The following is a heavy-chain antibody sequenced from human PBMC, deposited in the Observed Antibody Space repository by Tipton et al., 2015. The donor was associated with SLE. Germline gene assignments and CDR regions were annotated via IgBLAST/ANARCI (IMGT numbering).Heavy chain of an antibody. CDR1: GSMFTNDA. CDR2: IQSDGSYK. CDR3: ARGRSHCFDS. V-gene: IGHV3-30*14. J-gene: IGHJ4*02. Sequence: SLRLSCVVSGSMFTNDAVDWVRQAPGKGLGWVAFIQSDGSYKSYADSVKGRFTISIDTSKNTVSLQMNSLTSEDTAVYYCARGRSHCFDSWGQGTLVTVSS.